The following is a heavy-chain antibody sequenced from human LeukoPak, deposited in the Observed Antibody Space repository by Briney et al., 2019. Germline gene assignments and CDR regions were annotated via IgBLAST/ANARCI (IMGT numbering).Heavy chain of an antibody. CDR2: IYPGDSDT. CDR3: ARPRGDYGEDDAFDI. Sequence: PGESLKISCKGSGYSFTSYWIGRVRQMPGKGLEWMGIIYPGDSDTRYSPSFQGQVTISADKSISTAYLQWSSLKASDTAMYYCARPRGDYGEDDAFDIWGQGTMVTVSS. D-gene: IGHD4-17*01. CDR1: GYSFTSYW. J-gene: IGHJ3*02. V-gene: IGHV5-51*01.